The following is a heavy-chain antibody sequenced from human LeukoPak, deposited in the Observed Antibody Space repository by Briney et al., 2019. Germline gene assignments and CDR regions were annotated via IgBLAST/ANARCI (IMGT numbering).Heavy chain of an antibody. CDR3: VRDRELHY. D-gene: IGHD1-7*01. J-gene: IGHJ4*02. V-gene: IGHV4-59*01. CDR2: IYNSGST. Sequence: AETLPLTCTVSGGSISIYYWSWVRQPPAKGLEWIGYIYNSGSTTYNPSLKSRATISVDTSKNQFSLKLTSMTAADTAFYYCVRDRELHYWGQGILVTVSS. CDR1: GGSISIYY.